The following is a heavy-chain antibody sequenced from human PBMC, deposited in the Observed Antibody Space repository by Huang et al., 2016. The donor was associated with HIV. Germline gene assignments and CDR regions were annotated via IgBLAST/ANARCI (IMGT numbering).Heavy chain of an antibody. CDR3: VKGDIVGTANFFDY. Sequence: EVQLVESGGNLIQTGGLLRLACAASGFRFDNSNMYWVREAPGEGLEWVSSISWNSANIAYGESVKGRFTISRDNAMNSLYLQMNSLRPDDTALYYCVKGDIVGTANFFDYWGQGTQVSVSS. CDR1: GFRFDNSN. V-gene: IGHV3-9*01. J-gene: IGHJ4*02. CDR2: ISWNSANI. D-gene: IGHD1-26*01.